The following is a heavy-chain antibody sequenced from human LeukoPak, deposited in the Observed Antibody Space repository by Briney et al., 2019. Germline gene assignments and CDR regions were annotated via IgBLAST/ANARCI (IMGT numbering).Heavy chain of an antibody. CDR1: GITFSSYA. Sequence: GGSLRLSCAASGITFSSYAMSWVRQAPGKGLEWVSVINGLGGSTSYADSVKGRFTISRDNSKNTLYLQMNSLRAEDTAVYYCANGGRYSSSFTFDYWGQGTLVTVSS. CDR3: ANGGRYSSSFTFDY. J-gene: IGHJ4*02. D-gene: IGHD6-6*01. CDR2: INGLGGST. V-gene: IGHV3-23*01.